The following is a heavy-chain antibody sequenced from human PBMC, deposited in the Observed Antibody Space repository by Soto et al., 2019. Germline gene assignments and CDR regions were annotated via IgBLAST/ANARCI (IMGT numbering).Heavy chain of an antibody. Sequence: QVQLVESGGGVVQPGRSLRLSCAASGFTFSNYGMHWVRQAPGKGLEWVAVISYDGSSKYYADSVKGRFTISRDNSKNTLYLHMNSLRAEDTDVYYCAKDHSVGSSGYYTLFDYWGQGTLVTVSS. J-gene: IGHJ4*02. D-gene: IGHD3-22*01. CDR1: GFTFSNYG. CDR2: ISYDGSSK. V-gene: IGHV3-30*18. CDR3: AKDHSVGSSGYYTLFDY.